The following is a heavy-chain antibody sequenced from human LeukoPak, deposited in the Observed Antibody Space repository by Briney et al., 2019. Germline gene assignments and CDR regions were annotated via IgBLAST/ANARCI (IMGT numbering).Heavy chain of an antibody. V-gene: IGHV1-2*04. Sequence: GASVKVSCKASGYTFTSYYMHWVRQAPGQGLEWMGWINPNSGGTNYAQKFQGWVTMTRDTSISTGYMELSRLRSDDTAVYYCARAGIVGAKTLGLRSGFDIWGQGTMVTFSS. D-gene: IGHD1-26*01. CDR1: GYTFTSYY. CDR3: ARAGIVGAKTLGLRSGFDI. J-gene: IGHJ3*02. CDR2: INPNSGGT.